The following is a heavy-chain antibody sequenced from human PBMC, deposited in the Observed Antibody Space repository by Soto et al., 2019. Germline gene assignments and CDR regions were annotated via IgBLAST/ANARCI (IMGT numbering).Heavy chain of an antibody. CDR3: TRHWDYGDYYYGMDV. Sequence: GGSLRLSCAASGFTFSGSAMHWVRQASGKGLEWVGRIRSKANSYATAYAASVKGRFTISRDDSKNTAYLQMNSLKTEDTAVYYCTRHWDYGDYYYGMDVWGQGTTVTVSS. D-gene: IGHD4-17*01. J-gene: IGHJ6*02. V-gene: IGHV3-73*01. CDR2: IRSKANSYAT. CDR1: GFTFSGSA.